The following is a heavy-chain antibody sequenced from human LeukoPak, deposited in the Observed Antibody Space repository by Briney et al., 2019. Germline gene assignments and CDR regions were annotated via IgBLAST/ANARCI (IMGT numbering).Heavy chain of an antibody. Sequence: GRSLRLSCAASGFTFSSYAMHWVRQAPGKGLEWVAVISYDGSNKYYADSVKGRFTISRDNSKNTLYLQMNSLRAEDTAVYYCARDPPWELPPDYWGQGTLVTVSS. CDR2: ISYDGSNK. V-gene: IGHV3-30-3*01. J-gene: IGHJ4*02. CDR3: ARDPPWELPPDY. CDR1: GFTFSSYA. D-gene: IGHD1-26*01.